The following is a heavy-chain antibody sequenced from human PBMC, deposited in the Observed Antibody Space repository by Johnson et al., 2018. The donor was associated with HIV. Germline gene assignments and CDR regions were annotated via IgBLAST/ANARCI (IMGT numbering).Heavy chain of an antibody. Sequence: QVQLVESGGGLIQPGGSLRLSCAASGFTVSSNYMSWVRQAPGKGLEWVSYISSSGNTIYYADSVKGRFTISRDNAKKTLYLQMNSLRAEDTAVYYCARKQWLEIPSDAFDVWGQGTMVTVSS. CDR3: ARKQWLEIPSDAFDV. J-gene: IGHJ3*01. CDR1: GFTVSSNY. V-gene: IGHV3-11*04. CDR2: ISSSGNTI. D-gene: IGHD6-19*01.